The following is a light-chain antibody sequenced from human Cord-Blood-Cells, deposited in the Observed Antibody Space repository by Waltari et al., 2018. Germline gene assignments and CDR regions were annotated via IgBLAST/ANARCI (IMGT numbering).Light chain of an antibody. CDR3: SSYTSSSRV. J-gene: IGLJ3*02. V-gene: IGLV2-14*01. CDR1: ISDVGGYNY. CDR2: DVS. Sequence: QSALTQPASVSGSPGQSITISCTGTISDVGGYNYFSCYQQPPGKAPKLMSYDVSKRPSVVSNRFSGSKSGNTASLTISGLQAEDEADYYCSSYTSSSRVFGGGTKLTVL.